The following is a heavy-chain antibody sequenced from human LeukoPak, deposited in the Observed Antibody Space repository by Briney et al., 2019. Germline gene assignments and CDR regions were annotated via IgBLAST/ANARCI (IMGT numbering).Heavy chain of an antibody. V-gene: IGHV3-74*03. CDR3: VRSAFHAGSGNYYDY. CDR1: GFTFSNYW. Sequence: GGSLRLPCAASGFTFSNYWIHWVRQAPGKGLVWVSRIDNAGSITTYADSVKGRFTISRDNAENTLYLQMNSLRVEDTAVYYCVRSAFHAGSGNYYDYWGQGTLVTVSS. J-gene: IGHJ4*02. D-gene: IGHD3-22*01. CDR2: IDNAGSIT.